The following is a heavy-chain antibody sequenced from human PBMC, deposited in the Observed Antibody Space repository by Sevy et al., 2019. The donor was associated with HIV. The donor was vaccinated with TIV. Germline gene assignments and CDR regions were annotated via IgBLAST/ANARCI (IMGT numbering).Heavy chain of an antibody. D-gene: IGHD5-12*01. CDR1: GGSISSYY. CDR2: IYYSGST. J-gene: IGHJ4*02. V-gene: IGHV4-59*01. CDR3: ARGELKREGYTIDY. Sequence: SETLSLTCTVSGGSISSYYWSWIRQPPGKGLEWIGYIYYSGSTNYNPSLKSRVTISVDTSKNQFSLKLSSVTAADTAVYYCARGELKREGYTIDYWGQGTLVTVSS.